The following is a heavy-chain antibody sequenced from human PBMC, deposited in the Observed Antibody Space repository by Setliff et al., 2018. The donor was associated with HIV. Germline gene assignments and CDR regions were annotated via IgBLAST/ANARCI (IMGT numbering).Heavy chain of an antibody. CDR2: ITSKTDGATI. V-gene: IGHV3-15*01. J-gene: IGHJ4*02. D-gene: IGHD2-15*01. CDR1: GFNFKNTW. Sequence: GGSLRLSCAASGFNFKNTWMSWVRQAPGKGLEWVGRITSKTDGATIDYAAPAKGRFTISRDDSRNTVYLDMNSLTAEYMGVYYCVRGGYSYHNTVFYGHWGQGTLVTVSS. CDR3: VRGGYSYHNTVFYGH.